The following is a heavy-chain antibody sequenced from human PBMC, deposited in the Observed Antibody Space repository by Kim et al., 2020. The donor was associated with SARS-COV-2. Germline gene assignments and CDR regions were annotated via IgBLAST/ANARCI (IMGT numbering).Heavy chain of an antibody. CDR1: GFTISAYW. CDR2: ISQDGSQK. CDR3: VGDRGWFDP. J-gene: IGHJ5*02. V-gene: IGHV3-7*01. Sequence: GGSLRLSCAASGFTISAYWMRWLRQAPGKGLESVATISQDGSQKYYVNSVRGRFTISRDNDNAKNSVDLQMNSLRPEDTALYYCVGDRGWFDPWGQGTLV. D-gene: IGHD3-16*01.